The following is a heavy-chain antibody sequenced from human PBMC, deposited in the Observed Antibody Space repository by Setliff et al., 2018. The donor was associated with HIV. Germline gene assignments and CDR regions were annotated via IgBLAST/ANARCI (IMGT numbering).Heavy chain of an antibody. J-gene: IGHJ6*03. CDR1: GITFSSHG. CDR3: ARDKDYYDYSGYYYIYYYMDV. D-gene: IGHD3-22*01. V-gene: IGHV3-30*01. CDR2: ISYVGSNR. Sequence: HPGGSLRLSCAASGITFSSHGMHWVRQAPGKGLEWVAVISYVGSNRYYADSVKGRFTISRDNSKNTLYLQMNSLRAEDTAVYYCARDKDYYDYSGYYYIYYYMDVWGKGTTVTVSS.